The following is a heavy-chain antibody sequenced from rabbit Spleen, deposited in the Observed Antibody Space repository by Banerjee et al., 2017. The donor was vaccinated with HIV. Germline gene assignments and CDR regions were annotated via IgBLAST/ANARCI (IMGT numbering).Heavy chain of an antibody. Sequence: QEQLVESGGGLVQPGASLTLTCTASGFSFSSGYDMCWVRQAPGKGLEWIGCVYTGNSKTYYASWAKGRFTISKTSSTTVTLQMTSLTAADTATYFCARDSGTSFSSYGMDLWGPGTLVTVS. CDR3: ARDSGTSFSSYGMDL. V-gene: IGHV1S45*01. CDR2: VYTGNSKT. CDR1: GFSFSSGYD. J-gene: IGHJ6*01. D-gene: IGHD8-1*01.